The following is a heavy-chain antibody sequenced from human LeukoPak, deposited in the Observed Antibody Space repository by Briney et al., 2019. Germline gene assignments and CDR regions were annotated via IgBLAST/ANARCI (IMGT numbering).Heavy chain of an antibody. Sequence: PGGSLRLSCAASGFTFSSYSMHWVRQAPGKGLEWVAVIWYDGSNKYYADSVKGRFTISRDNSKNTLYLQMNSLRAEDTAVYYCARDFSGSHPLDYWGQGTLVTVSS. D-gene: IGHD1-26*01. J-gene: IGHJ4*02. CDR2: IWYDGSNK. CDR3: ARDFSGSHPLDY. V-gene: IGHV3-33*01. CDR1: GFTFSSYS.